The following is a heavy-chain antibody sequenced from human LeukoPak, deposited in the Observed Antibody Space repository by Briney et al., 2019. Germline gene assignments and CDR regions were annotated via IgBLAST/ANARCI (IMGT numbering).Heavy chain of an antibody. CDR2: ISGSGGST. CDR1: GFTLSSYA. V-gene: IGHV3-23*01. J-gene: IGHJ4*02. CDR3: AKDDSSGYYYGYYFDY. Sequence: AGASLRLSCAASGFTLSSYAMSWVRPAPGEGLELVSAISGSGGSTYYADSVKGQFTISRDNSKNTLYLQMNSLRAEDTAVYYCAKDDSSGYYYGYYFDYWGQGTLVTVSS. D-gene: IGHD3-22*01.